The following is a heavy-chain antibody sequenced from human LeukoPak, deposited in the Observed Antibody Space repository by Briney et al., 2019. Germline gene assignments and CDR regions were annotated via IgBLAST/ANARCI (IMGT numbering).Heavy chain of an antibody. CDR3: AGGWGSNVYASALDV. Sequence: GGSLRLSCAASGFTFSRYGMHWVRQAPGKGLEWVSVISYDESGQYYADSVKGRFTISRDNSKNTLYLQMSGLRAEDTAVYYCAGGWGSNVYASALDVWGQGTVVTVSS. D-gene: IGHD3-16*01. J-gene: IGHJ3*01. CDR2: ISYDESGQ. CDR1: GFTFSRYG. V-gene: IGHV3-33*05.